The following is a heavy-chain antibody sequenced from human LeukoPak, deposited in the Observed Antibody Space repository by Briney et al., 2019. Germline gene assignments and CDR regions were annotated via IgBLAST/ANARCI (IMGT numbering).Heavy chain of an antibody. Sequence: ASVKVSCKASGYTFTSYDINWVRQATGQGLEWMVWMNPNSGNTGYAQKFQGRVTITRNTSISTAYMELSSLRSEDTAVYYCARGGGYSYGSHYYYMDVWGKGTTVTVSS. CDR2: MNPNSGNT. V-gene: IGHV1-8*03. D-gene: IGHD5-18*01. J-gene: IGHJ6*03. CDR1: GYTFTSYD. CDR3: ARGGGYSYGSHYYYMDV.